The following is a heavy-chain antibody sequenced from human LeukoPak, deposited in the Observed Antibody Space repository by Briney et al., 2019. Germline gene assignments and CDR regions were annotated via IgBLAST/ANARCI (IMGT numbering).Heavy chain of an antibody. V-gene: IGHV5-51*01. CDR1: GYSFTSYW. CDR3: ARVGIAVAGVGGYFDY. J-gene: IGHJ4*02. D-gene: IGHD6-19*01. CDR2: IYPGDSDT. Sequence: GESLKISCKGSGYSFTSYWIGWARQMPGKGLEWMGIIYPGDSDTRYSPSFQGQVTISADKSISTAYLQWSSLKASDTATYYCARVGIAVAGVGGYFDYWGQGTLVTVSS.